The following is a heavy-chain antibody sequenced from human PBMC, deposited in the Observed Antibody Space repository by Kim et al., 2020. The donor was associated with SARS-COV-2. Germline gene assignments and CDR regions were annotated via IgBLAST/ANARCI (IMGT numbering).Heavy chain of an antibody. D-gene: IGHD2-2*01. CDR3: AKGSTSFQFYYYGMDV. J-gene: IGHJ6*02. Sequence: GGSLRLSCAASGFIFSEYAMYWVRQTPGKGLEWVAVIFYDGSKTYYGDSVKGRFTISRDNSKNTLYLQMISLRTEDTAVYYCAKGSTSFQFYYYGMDVWGRGTTVTVSS. CDR1: GFIFSEYA. CDR2: IFYDGSKT. V-gene: IGHV3-30*18.